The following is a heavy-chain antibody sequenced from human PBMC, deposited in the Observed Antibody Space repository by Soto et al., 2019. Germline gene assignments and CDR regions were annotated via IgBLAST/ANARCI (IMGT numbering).Heavy chain of an antibody. D-gene: IGHD3-9*01. V-gene: IGHV3-48*02. J-gene: IGHJ5*02. Sequence: GGSLRLSCAASGFTFSSYSMNWVRQAPGKGLEWVSYISSSSSTIYYADSVKGRFTISRDKAKNSLYLQMNSLRDEDTAVYYCARDISSGSILTGYRGIVHWFDPWGQGTLVTVSS. CDR2: ISSSSSTI. CDR3: ARDISSGSILTGYRGIVHWFDP. CDR1: GFTFSSYS.